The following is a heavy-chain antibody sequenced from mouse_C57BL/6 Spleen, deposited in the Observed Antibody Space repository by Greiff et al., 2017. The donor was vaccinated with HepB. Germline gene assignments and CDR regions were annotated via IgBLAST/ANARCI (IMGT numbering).Heavy chain of an antibody. CDR2: IDPETGGT. Sequence: LMESGAELVRPGASVTLSCKASGYTFTDYEMHWVKQTPVHGLEWIGAIDPETGGTAYNQKFKGKAILTADKSSSTAYMELRSLTSEDSAVYYCTKRGYSSGSYAMDYWGQGTSVTVSS. J-gene: IGHJ4*01. CDR3: TKRGYSSGSYAMDY. CDR1: GYTFTDYE. V-gene: IGHV1-15*01. D-gene: IGHD3-2*02.